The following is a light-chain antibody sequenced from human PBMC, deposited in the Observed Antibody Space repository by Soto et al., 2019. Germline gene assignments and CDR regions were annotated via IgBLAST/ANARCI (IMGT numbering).Light chain of an antibody. V-gene: IGKV3-20*01. CDR2: STS. CDR1: QSVSSY. CDR3: QQYGSSLIT. Sequence: EIVLTQSPATLSLSPGERATLSCRASQSVSSYLAWYQQKPGQAPRLLIYSTSTRATGIPDRFSGSGSGTDFTLTISRLEPEDFAVYYCQQYGSSLITFGQGTRLEIK. J-gene: IGKJ5*01.